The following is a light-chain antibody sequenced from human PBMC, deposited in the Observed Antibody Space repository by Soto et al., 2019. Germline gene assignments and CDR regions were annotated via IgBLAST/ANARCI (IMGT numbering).Light chain of an antibody. CDR3: QHYGSSLT. Sequence: EIVLTQSPGTLSLSPGERATLSCRPSQSISSTYLAWYQQRPGQAPRLLLYGASTRAPGIADRFSGSGSGTDFTLTISRLEPEDFAVYYCQHYGSSLTCGGGTKVEIK. J-gene: IGKJ4*01. V-gene: IGKV3-20*01. CDR1: QSISSTY. CDR2: GAS.